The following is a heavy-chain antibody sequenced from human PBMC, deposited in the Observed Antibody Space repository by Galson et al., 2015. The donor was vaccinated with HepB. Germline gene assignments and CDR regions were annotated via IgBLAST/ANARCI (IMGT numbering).Heavy chain of an antibody. Sequence: SLRLSCAASGFTFSSYWMNWVRQAPGKGLEWVANIKQDGSEKYYVDSMKGRFIISRDNAKNSLYLQMNSLRAEDTAVYYCARGIGRSHWCFDLWGRGTLVTVSS. J-gene: IGHJ2*01. V-gene: IGHV3-7*03. CDR2: IKQDGSEK. CDR1: GFTFSSYW. CDR3: ARGIGRSHWCFDL. D-gene: IGHD2-15*01.